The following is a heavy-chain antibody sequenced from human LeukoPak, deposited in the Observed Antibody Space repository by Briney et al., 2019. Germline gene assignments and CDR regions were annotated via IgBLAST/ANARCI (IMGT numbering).Heavy chain of an antibody. CDR1: GYTFTSYG. Sequence: GASVEVSCKASGYTFTSYGISWVRQAPGQGLEWMEWISTHNGNTKYAQNLQGRVTMTTDTSTSTAYMELRSLRSDDTAVYYCARSDRSGYYFDDSWGQGTLVTVSS. D-gene: IGHD3-22*01. CDR3: ARSDRSGYYFDDS. CDR2: ISTHNGNT. V-gene: IGHV1-18*01. J-gene: IGHJ4*02.